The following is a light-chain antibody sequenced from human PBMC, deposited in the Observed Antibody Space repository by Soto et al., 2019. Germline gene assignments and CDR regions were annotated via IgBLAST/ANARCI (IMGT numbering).Light chain of an antibody. CDR2: EVT. CDR1: CSDVGGYDY. Sequence: QCALTQPPSASGSPDQSVTMSCAGTCSDVGGYDYVSWYQQHPGKAPKLMIYEVTKRPSGVPDRFSGSKSGNTASLTVSGLQAEDEADYYCSSYAGSSNVFGTGTKVTVL. V-gene: IGLV2-8*01. J-gene: IGLJ1*01. CDR3: SSYAGSSNV.